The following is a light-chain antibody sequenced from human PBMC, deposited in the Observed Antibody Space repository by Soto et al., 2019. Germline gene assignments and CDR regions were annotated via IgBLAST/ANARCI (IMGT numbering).Light chain of an antibody. CDR1: QTVYNN. CDR3: QQYTAWPLT. V-gene: IGKV3-15*01. J-gene: IGKJ4*01. CDR2: FAS. Sequence: IVITQSPATLSVSTGENATLSCRASQTVYNNLACYQQKPGQAPRLLVYFASTRAPGIPARFSGSGSGTEFSLTISSLQSEDFALYYCQQYTAWPLTFGGGTKVETK.